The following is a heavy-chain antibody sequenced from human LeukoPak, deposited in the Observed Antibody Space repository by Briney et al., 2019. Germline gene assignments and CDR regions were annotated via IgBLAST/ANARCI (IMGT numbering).Heavy chain of an antibody. J-gene: IGHJ4*02. V-gene: IGHV3-66*01. CDR3: ARGSYSYGYGPFDY. Sequence: GGSLRLSCAASGFTVSSNYMSWVREAPGKGLEWVSVIYSGGSTYYADSVKGRFTISRDNSKNTLYLQMNSLRAEDTAVDYCARGSYSYGYGPFDYWGQGTLVTVSS. D-gene: IGHD5-18*01. CDR1: GFTVSSNY. CDR2: IYSGGST.